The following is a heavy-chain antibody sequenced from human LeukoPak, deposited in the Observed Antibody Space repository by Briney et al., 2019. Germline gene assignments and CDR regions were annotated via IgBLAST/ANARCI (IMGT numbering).Heavy chain of an antibody. V-gene: IGHV4-39*01. J-gene: IGHJ4*02. D-gene: IGHD3-22*01. Sequence: PSETLSLTCTVSGGSISSSSYYWGWIRQPPAKGLEWIGNIYYSGSTYYNPSLKSRVTISVDTSKNQFSLKLSSVTAADTAVYYCARSYDSSGYYPYYFDYWGQGTLVTVSS. CDR2: IYYSGST. CDR1: GGSISSSSYY. CDR3: ARSYDSSGYYPYYFDY.